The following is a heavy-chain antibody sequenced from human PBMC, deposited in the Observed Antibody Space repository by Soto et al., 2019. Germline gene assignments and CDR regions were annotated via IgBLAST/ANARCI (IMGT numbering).Heavy chain of an antibody. D-gene: IGHD2-15*01. CDR1: GGTFSSYA. CDR3: ARAPGYCSGGSCYSGWYFDL. V-gene: IGHV1-69*01. CDR2: IIPIFGTA. J-gene: IGHJ2*01. Sequence: QVQLVQSGAEVKKPGSSVKVSCKASGGTFSSYAISWVRQAPGQGLEWMGGIIPIFGTANYAQKFQGRVTITADESTSTAYMELSSLRSEDTAVYYSARAPGYCSGGSCYSGWYFDLWGRGTLVTVSS.